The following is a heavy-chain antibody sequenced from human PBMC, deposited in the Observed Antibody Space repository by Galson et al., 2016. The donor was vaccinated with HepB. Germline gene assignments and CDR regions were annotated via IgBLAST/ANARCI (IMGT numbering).Heavy chain of an antibody. CDR2: ILRDERF. D-gene: IGHD5-12*01. CDR3: VGDRISWH. Sequence: SLRLSCALSGLTFSNYWMHWVRQAPGKGLVWVSRILRDERFYADSVKGRFTISTDNAKTTVYLQMNLLRAEDTAVYYCVGDRISWHWGQGTLVTVSS. J-gene: IGHJ4*02. V-gene: IGHV3-74*01. CDR1: GLTFSNYW.